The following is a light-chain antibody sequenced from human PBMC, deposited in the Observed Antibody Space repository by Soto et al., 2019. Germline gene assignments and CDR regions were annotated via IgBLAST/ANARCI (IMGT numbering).Light chain of an antibody. CDR1: SSDVGAYIY. J-gene: IGLJ1*01. V-gene: IGLV2-11*01. CDR3: CSYAGSLYV. Sequence: QSALTQPRSVSGSPGQSVTISCTGTSSDVGAYIYVSWYQQHPGKAPKVMIYDVTKRPSGVPDRFSGSKSGITASLTISGLQAEDEADYYCCSYAGSLYVFGTGTKLTVL. CDR2: DVT.